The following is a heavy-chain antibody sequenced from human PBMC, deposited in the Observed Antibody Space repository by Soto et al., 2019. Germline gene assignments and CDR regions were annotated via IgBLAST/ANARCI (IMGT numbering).Heavy chain of an antibody. CDR1: GFTFSSYE. CDR2: ISSRDNTI. V-gene: IGHV3-48*03. J-gene: IGHJ4*02. CDR3: ARSSGSYRPFDS. Sequence: GGSLRLSCAASGFTFSSYEMTWVRPAPGKGLEWISHISSRDNTIYYAGSGKGRFTISSDNAKSSLYRQMNSLRAEDTAVYYCARSSGSYRPFDSWGQGTLVTVSS. D-gene: IGHD3-22*01.